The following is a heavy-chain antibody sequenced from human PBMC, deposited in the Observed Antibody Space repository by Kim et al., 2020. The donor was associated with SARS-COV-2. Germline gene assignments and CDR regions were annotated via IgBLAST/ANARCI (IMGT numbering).Heavy chain of an antibody. D-gene: IGHD6-13*01. Sequence: SETLSLTCAVSGGSISSSSYYWGWIRQPPGKGLEWIGSIYHSGSTYYNPSLKSRVTISVDTSKNQFSLKLSSVTATDTAVYYCAGEGLQLENYYYYYGMDVWGQGTTVTVSS. J-gene: IGHJ6*02. CDR1: GGSISSSSYY. V-gene: IGHV4-39*01. CDR3: AGEGLQLENYYYYYGMDV. CDR2: IYHSGST.